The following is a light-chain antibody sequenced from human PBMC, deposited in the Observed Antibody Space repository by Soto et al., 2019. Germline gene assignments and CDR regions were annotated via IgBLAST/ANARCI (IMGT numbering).Light chain of an antibody. J-gene: IGKJ1*01. CDR3: QQYNKWPRT. CDR2: GAS. V-gene: IGKV3D-15*01. CDR1: HSVTSSY. Sequence: IVLTQSPGTLSVSPGERVTLSCRASHSVTSSYLAWYQQKPGQAPRLLIYGASARATGIPAKFSGSGSGTEFTLTISSLQSEDFAVYYCQQYNKWPRTFGQGTKVDIK.